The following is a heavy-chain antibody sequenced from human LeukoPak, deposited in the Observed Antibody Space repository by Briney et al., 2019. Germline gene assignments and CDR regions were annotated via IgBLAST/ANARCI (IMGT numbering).Heavy chain of an antibody. D-gene: IGHD3-3*01. CDR2: INHSGST. Sequence: PSETLSLTCAVYGGSFSGYYWSWIRQSPGKGLEWIGEINHSGSTNYNPSLKSRVTISVDTSKNQFSLKLSSVTAADTAVYYCARTIAGGITISPKPKYDYYYYMDVWGKGTTVTVSS. V-gene: IGHV4-34*01. CDR1: GGSFSGYY. J-gene: IGHJ6*03. CDR3: ARTIAGGITISPKPKYDYYYYMDV.